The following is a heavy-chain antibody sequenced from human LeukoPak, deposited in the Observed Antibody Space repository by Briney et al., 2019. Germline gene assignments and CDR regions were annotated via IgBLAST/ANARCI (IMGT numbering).Heavy chain of an antibody. V-gene: IGHV1-18*01. CDR2: INAYNGNT. CDR1: GYTFTTYG. Sequence: GASVTVSCKTSGYTFTTYGISWARLAPGQGLEWMGWINAYNGNTTYAQKLQGRVTMTTDTTTSTAYMELRSLRSDDTAEYYCARDSDLGSFDYWGQGTLVTVSS. J-gene: IGHJ4*02. D-gene: IGHD5-12*01. CDR3: ARDSDLGSFDY.